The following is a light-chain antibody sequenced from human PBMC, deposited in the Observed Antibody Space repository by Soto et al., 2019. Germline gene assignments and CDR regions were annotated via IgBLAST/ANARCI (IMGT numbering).Light chain of an antibody. CDR3: QQYNSYSPWT. CDR2: DAS. V-gene: IGKV1-5*01. CDR1: QSISSW. J-gene: IGKJ1*01. Sequence: DIQMTQSPSSVSASVGDRVTITCRASQSISSWLAWYQQKPGKAPKLLIYDASSLESGVPSRFSGSGSGTEFTLTISSLQPDDFATYYCQQYNSYSPWTLGQGTKVDIK.